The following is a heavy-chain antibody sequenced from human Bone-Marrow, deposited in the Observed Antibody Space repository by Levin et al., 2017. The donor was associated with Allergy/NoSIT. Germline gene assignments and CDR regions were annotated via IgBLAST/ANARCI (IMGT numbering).Heavy chain of an antibody. Sequence: GGSLRLSCRGSGYRFSNYWIGWVRQMPGKGLEWMGIVYPGDSETRYSPSFQGLVTISADKSISTAYLQWRSLKASDTAMYYCARHSSDIGTDLAFDHWGQGTQVTVSS. D-gene: IGHD2-15*01. CDR2: VYPGDSET. CDR1: GYRFSNYW. CDR3: ARHSSDIGTDLAFDH. J-gene: IGHJ4*02. V-gene: IGHV5-51*01.